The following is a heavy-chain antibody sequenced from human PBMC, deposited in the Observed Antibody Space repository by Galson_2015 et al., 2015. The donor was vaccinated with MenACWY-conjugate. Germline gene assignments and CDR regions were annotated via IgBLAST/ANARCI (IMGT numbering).Heavy chain of an antibody. J-gene: IGHJ5*02. CDR1: GFTFSNYW. Sequence: SLRLSCAASGFTFSNYWMHWVRQAPGKGLEWVSRVNSDGTGTTYADSVKGRFTISRDNAKNTLYLQMNSLRAEDTAIYYCIKAAARYSTSSAFNWFDPWGQGALVTVSS. D-gene: IGHD6-6*01. V-gene: IGHV3-74*01. CDR3: IKAAARYSTSSAFNWFDP. CDR2: VNSDGTGT.